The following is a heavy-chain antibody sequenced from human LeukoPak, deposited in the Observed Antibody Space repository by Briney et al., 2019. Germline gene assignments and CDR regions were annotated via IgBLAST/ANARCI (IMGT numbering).Heavy chain of an antibody. CDR2: IKQDENEK. V-gene: IGHV3-7*01. CDR1: GFSFSRYW. D-gene: IGHD3-22*01. J-gene: IGHJ4*02. Sequence: GGSLRLSRAASGFSFSRYWMSCVRQAPGKGLEWVANIKQDENEKYYVDSVKGRFTISRDNAKNSLYLQMNSLRAEDTAVYCCARTGYYYDSSGYSYDYWGQGTLVTVSS. CDR3: ARTGYYYDSSGYSYDY.